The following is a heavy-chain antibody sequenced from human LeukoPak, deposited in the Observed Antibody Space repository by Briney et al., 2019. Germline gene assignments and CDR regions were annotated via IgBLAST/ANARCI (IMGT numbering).Heavy chain of an antibody. CDR2: IGYSGDT. D-gene: IGHD6-19*01. Sequence: PSETLSLTCTVSGGSIGSGEYYWRWVRQHPGKGLEWIGYIGYSGDTYYDPSLKSRVTISVDTSKNQFSLKLSSVTAADTAVYYCARQQWLVRDFDYWGQGTLVTVSS. V-gene: IGHV4-30-4*01. J-gene: IGHJ4*02. CDR1: GGSIGSGEYY. CDR3: ARQQWLVRDFDY.